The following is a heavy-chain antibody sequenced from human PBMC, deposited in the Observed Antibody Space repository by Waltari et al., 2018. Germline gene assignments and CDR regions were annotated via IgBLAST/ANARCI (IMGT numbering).Heavy chain of an antibody. J-gene: IGHJ3*01. V-gene: IGHV4-39*01. CDR2: IFYDGTT. D-gene: IGHD3-10*01. Sequence: QPPLQESGPGLVKPSGTLSLTCSVSDGTIISSSYYWAWIRQPPGKGLEWIGSIFYDGTTSYNPSLKSRGTISIDTSRSQFSLKLMSVAAAETAFYYCARHGYFGSGSFHVWGQGTKVIVS. CDR3: ARHGYFGSGSFHV. CDR1: DGTIISSSYY.